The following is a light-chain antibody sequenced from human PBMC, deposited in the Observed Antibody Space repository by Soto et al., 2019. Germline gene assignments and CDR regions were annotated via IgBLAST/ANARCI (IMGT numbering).Light chain of an antibody. CDR3: QHYNNWSRT. J-gene: IGKJ1*01. Sequence: EIVMTQAPATLSVSPGERATLACRASQSVSSNLAWYQQKPGQAPRLLIYGATTRATGIPARFSGSGSGTGFTLTISGLQSEDCAVYYCQHYNNWSRTFGQGTKVEIK. CDR1: QSVSSN. CDR2: GAT. V-gene: IGKV3-15*01.